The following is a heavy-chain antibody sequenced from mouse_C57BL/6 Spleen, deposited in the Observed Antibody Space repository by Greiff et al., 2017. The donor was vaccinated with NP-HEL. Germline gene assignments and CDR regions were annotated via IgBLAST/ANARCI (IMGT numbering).Heavy chain of an antibody. J-gene: IGHJ3*01. CDR3: AREGGYSNWFAY. D-gene: IGHD2-5*01. CDR1: GYAFSSYW. CDR2: IYPGDGDT. Sequence: VQGVESGAELVKPGASVKISCKASGYAFSSYWMNWVKQRPGKGLEWIGQIYPGDGDTNYNGKFKGKATLTADKSSSTAYMQLSSLTSEDSAVYFCAREGGYSNWFAYWGQGTLVTVSA. V-gene: IGHV1-80*01.